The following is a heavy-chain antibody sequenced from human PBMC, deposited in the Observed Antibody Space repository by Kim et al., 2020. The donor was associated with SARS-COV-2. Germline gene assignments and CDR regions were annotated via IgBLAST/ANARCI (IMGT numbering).Heavy chain of an antibody. CDR1: GFTFSSYG. J-gene: IGHJ6*02. Sequence: GGSLRLSCAASGFTFSSYGMCWVRQAPGKGLVWVSRTNGNGGDTGYADSVRGRFTMSRDNCKHMVYLEMNSLGAEDTAVYFCVKGGDDIYNLMDVWGQGT. CDR2: TNGNGGDT. D-gene: IGHD2-21*01. CDR3: VKGGDDIYNLMDV. V-gene: IGHV3-74*01.